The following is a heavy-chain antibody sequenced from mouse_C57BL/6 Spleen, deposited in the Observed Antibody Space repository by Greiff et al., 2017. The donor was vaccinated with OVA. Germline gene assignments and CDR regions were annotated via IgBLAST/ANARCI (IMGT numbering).Heavy chain of an antibody. Sequence: QVQLQQPGAELVKPGASVKLSCKASGYTFTSSWMHWVKQRPGRGLEWIGRIDPNSGGTKYNEKFKGKATLTVDKPSSTAYMQLSSLTSEDSAVYYCANNYGSSSAWFAYWGQGTLVTVSA. CDR1: GYTFTSSW. V-gene: IGHV1-72*01. CDR2: IDPNSGGT. CDR3: ANNYGSSSAWFAY. D-gene: IGHD1-1*01. J-gene: IGHJ3*01.